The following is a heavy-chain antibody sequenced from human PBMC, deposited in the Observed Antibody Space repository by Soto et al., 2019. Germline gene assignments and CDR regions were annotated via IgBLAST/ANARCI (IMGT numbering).Heavy chain of an antibody. CDR2: ISAYNGNT. D-gene: IGHD3-9*01. V-gene: IGHV1-18*01. CDR1: GYTFTSYG. Sequence: ASVKVSCKASGYTFTSYGISWVRQAPGQGLEWMGWISAYNGNTNYAQKLQGRVTMTTDTSTSAAYMELRSLRSDDTAVYYCARAETYYDILTGYYKGTYYFDYWGQGTLVTVSS. J-gene: IGHJ4*02. CDR3: ARAETYYDILTGYYKGTYYFDY.